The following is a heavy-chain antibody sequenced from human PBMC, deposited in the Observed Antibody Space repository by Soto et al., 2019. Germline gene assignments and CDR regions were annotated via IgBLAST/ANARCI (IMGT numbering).Heavy chain of an antibody. CDR1: GGTFSSYA. CDR2: IIPIFGTA. D-gene: IGHD3-10*01. CDR3: ARDPPYYYGSGSYYNG. J-gene: IGHJ4*02. V-gene: IGHV1-69*13. Sequence: ASVKVSCKASGGTFSSYAISWVRQAPGQGLEWMGGIIPIFGTANYAQKFQGRVTITADESTSTAYMELSSLRSEDTAVYYCARDPPYYYGSGSYYNGWGQGTLVTVSS.